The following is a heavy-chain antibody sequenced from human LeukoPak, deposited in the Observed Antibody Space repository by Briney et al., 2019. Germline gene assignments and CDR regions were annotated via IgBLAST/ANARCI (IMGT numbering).Heavy chain of an antibody. CDR2: IYYSGST. J-gene: IGHJ6*02. CDR3: ARASQFYYYYGMDV. Sequence: SETLSLTCAVSGGSISSGDYYWSWIRQPPGKGLEWIGYIYYSGSTYYNPSLKSRVTMSVDTSKNQFSLKLSSVTAADTAVYYCARASQFYYYYGMDVWGQGTTVTVSS. CDR1: GGSISSGDYY. V-gene: IGHV4-30-4*01.